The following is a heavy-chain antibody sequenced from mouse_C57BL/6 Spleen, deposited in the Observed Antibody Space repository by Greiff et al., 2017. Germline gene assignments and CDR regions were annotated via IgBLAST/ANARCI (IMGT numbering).Heavy chain of an antibody. CDR1: GFTFSDYY. J-gene: IGHJ2*01. CDR2: ISNGGGST. V-gene: IGHV5-12*01. Sequence: EVMLVESGGGLVQPGGSLKLSCAASGFTFSDYYMYWVRQTPEKRLEWVAYISNGGGSTYYPDTVKGRFTISRDNAKNTLYLQMSRLKSEDTAMYYCARKGRYYFDYWGQGTTLTVSS. CDR3: ARKGRYYFDY.